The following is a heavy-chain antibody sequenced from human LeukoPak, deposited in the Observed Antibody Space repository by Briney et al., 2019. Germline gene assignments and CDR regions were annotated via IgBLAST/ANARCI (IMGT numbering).Heavy chain of an antibody. Sequence: ASVKVSCKASGYTFTSYAMHWVRQAPGQRLEWMGWINAGNGNTKYSRKFQGRVTITRDTSASTAYMELSSLRSEDTAVYYCARAGYCSSTSCETPHYYYYGMDVWGQGTTVTVSS. CDR1: GYTFTSYA. D-gene: IGHD2-2*03. CDR2: INAGNGNT. CDR3: ARAGYCSSTSCETPHYYYYGMDV. V-gene: IGHV1-3*01. J-gene: IGHJ6*02.